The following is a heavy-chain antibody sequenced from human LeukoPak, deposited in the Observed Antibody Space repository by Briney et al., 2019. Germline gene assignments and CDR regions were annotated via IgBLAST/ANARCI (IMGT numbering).Heavy chain of an antibody. D-gene: IGHD3-10*01. Sequence: GGSLRLSCAASGFTLSSYSMNWVRQAPGEGLEWVSSISSSSSYIYYADSGKGRFTISRDNAKTSLYLQMNSLRAEDTAVYYCARTTGGSGIYFFDYWGQGTLVTVSS. V-gene: IGHV3-21*01. CDR3: ARTTGGSGIYFFDY. CDR1: GFTLSSYS. J-gene: IGHJ4*02. CDR2: ISSSSSYI.